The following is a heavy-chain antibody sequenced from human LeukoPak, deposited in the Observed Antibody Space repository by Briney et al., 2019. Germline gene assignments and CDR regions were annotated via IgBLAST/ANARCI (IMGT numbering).Heavy chain of an antibody. V-gene: IGHV3-30*02. CDR1: GFTFSSYG. Sequence: PGGSLRLSCAASGFTFSSYGMHWVRQAPGKGLEWVAFIRYDGSNKYYADSVKGRFTISRDNSKNTLYLQMNSLRAEDTAVYYCAKVLVVATTPDYWGQGTLVTVSS. CDR3: AKVLVVATTPDY. D-gene: IGHD5-12*01. CDR2: IRYDGSNK. J-gene: IGHJ4*02.